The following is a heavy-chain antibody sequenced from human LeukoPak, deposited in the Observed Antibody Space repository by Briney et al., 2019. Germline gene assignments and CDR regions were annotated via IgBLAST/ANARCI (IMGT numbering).Heavy chain of an antibody. Sequence: PSETLSLTCAVYGGSFSGYFWNWIRQPPGEGLEWIGEINHSGSTNYNASLDSRVIISVDTSKNQFSPNLTSVTAADTAVYYCARGPRGSGSYFKYWGQGTLVTVSS. V-gene: IGHV4-34*01. CDR2: INHSGST. D-gene: IGHD3-10*01. CDR3: ARGPRGSGSYFKY. CDR1: GGSFSGYF. J-gene: IGHJ4*02.